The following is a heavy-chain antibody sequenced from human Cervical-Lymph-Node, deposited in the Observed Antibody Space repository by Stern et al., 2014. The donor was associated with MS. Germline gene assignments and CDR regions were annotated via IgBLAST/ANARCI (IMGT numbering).Heavy chain of an antibody. D-gene: IGHD6-6*01. CDR3: AADGYSSSSPFDY. Sequence: VQLVESGPEVKKPGTSVKVSCKASGFTFTSSAVQWVRQARGQRLEWIGWVVVGSGNTNYAQKVQERVTITRDMSTSTAYMELSSLRSEDTAVYYCAADGYSSSSPFDYWGQGTLVTVSS. V-gene: IGHV1-58*01. CDR1: GFTFTSSA. CDR2: VVVGSGNT. J-gene: IGHJ4*02.